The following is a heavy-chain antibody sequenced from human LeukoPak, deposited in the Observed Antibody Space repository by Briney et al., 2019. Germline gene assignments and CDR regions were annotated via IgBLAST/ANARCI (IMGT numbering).Heavy chain of an antibody. CDR2: IYYSGTT. CDR3: ARGGWGPLDY. J-gene: IGHJ4*02. D-gene: IGHD3-16*01. Sequence: SETLSLTCTVSGYSISSGYYWGWIRQPPGKGLEWIGFIYYSGTTNYNPSLKCRVTISLDTSKKQFSLKLSSVTAADTAVYYCARGGWGPLDYWGQGTLVTVSS. V-gene: IGHV4-61*01. CDR1: GYSISSGYY.